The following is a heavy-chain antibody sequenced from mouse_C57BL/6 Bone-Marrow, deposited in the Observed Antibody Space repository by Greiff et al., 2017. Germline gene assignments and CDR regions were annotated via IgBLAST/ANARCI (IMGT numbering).Heavy chain of an antibody. Sequence: QVQLQQSGAELVRPGASVTLSCKASGYTFTDYEMHWVKQTPVHGLEWIGAIDPETGGTAYNQKFKGKAILTADKSSSTAYMELRSLTSEDSAVYYCTSFYYGNYGGMLDYWGQGTTLTVSA. CDR2: IDPETGGT. CDR3: TSFYYGNYGGMLDY. D-gene: IGHD2-1*01. V-gene: IGHV1-15*01. CDR1: GYTFTDYE. J-gene: IGHJ2*01.